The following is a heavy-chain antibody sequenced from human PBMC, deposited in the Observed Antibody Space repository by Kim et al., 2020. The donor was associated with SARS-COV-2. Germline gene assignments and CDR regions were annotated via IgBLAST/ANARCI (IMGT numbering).Heavy chain of an antibody. CDR1: GYTFTGYY. J-gene: IGHJ6*02. CDR3: ARESPHSGPILTGYYKRTYYYYGMDV. CDR2: INPNSGGT. V-gene: IGHV1-2*04. D-gene: IGHD3-9*01. Sequence: ASVKVSCKASGYTFTGYYMHWVRQAPGQGLEWMGWINPNSGGTNYAQKFQGWVTMTRDTSISTAYMELSRLRSDDTAVYYCARESPHSGPILTGYYKRTYYYYGMDVWGQGTTVTVSS.